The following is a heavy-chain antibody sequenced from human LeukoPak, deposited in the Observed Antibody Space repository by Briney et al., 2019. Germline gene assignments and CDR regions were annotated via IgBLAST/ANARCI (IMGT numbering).Heavy chain of an antibody. J-gene: IGHJ4*02. CDR2: IYHSGST. CDR3: ASDRTYSSGWYGRIDY. Sequence: SQTLSLTCTVSGGSISSGGYYWSWIRQPPGKGLEWIGYIYHSGSTYYNPSLKSRVTISVDTSKNQFSLKLSSVTAADTAVYYCASDRTYSSGWYGRIDYWGQGTLVTVSS. V-gene: IGHV4-30-2*01. D-gene: IGHD6-19*01. CDR1: GGSISSGGYY.